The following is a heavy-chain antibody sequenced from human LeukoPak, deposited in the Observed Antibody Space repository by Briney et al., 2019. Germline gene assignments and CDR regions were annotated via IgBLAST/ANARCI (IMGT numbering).Heavy chain of an antibody. CDR3: ARTEYDFWSLFDY. Sequence: SETLSLTCTVSGGSISSYYWSWIWQPAGKGLEWIGRIYTSGSTNYNPSLKSRVTMSVDTSKNQFSLKLSSVTAADTAVYYCARTEYDFWSLFDYWGQGTLVTVSS. CDR2: IYTSGST. CDR1: GGSISSYY. J-gene: IGHJ4*02. V-gene: IGHV4-4*07. D-gene: IGHD3-3*01.